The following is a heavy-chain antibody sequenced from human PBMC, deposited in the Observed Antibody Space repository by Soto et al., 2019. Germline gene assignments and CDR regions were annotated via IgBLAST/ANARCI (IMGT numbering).Heavy chain of an antibody. J-gene: IGHJ6*02. V-gene: IGHV3-7*05. D-gene: IGHD1-26*01. CDR1: GFAFNTHW. CDR2: INQDESAK. CDR3: ARGEHSTSSYYYYYGLDV. Sequence: EVQLVESGGGLVQPGGSLRLSCTTSGFAFNTHWMSWVRQAPGKGLEWVANINQDESAKYYADSVEGRFTVSRDNAKTSVSLQMNSLRAEDTAVYYCARGEHSTSSYYYYYGLDVWGQGTTVIVSS.